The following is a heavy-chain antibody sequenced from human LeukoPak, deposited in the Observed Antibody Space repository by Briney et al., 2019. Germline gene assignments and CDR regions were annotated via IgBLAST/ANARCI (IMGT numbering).Heavy chain of an antibody. CDR2: IYYSGST. Sequence: PSETLSLTCTVSGGSISSYYWSWIRQPPGKGLEWIGYIYYSGSTNYNPSLKSRVTISVDTSKNQFSLKLSFVTAADTAVYYCARGAAVAGTSGEFDYWGQGTLVTVSS. V-gene: IGHV4-59*01. D-gene: IGHD6-19*01. J-gene: IGHJ4*02. CDR1: GGSISSYY. CDR3: ARGAAVAGTSGEFDY.